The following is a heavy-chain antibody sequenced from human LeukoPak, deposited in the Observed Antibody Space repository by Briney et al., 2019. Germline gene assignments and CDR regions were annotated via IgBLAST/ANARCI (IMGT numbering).Heavy chain of an antibody. CDR1: GFTFSTSA. CDR2: IIPILGIT. Sequence: SVKVSCKTSGFTFSTSAVQWVRQARGQRLEWIGWIIPILGITNYAQKFQGRVTITADKSTSTAYMELTSLISEDTAVYYCARDGRDSGSSDAGYWGQGTLVTVSS. CDR3: ARDGRDSGSSDAGY. J-gene: IGHJ4*02. D-gene: IGHD1-26*01. V-gene: IGHV1-69*10.